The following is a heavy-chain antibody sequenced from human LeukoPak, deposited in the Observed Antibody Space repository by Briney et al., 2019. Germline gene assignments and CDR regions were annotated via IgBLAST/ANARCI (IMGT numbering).Heavy chain of an antibody. CDR2: ISHDGSNK. CDR1: GFTFSTHS. CDR3: ARVVLGYSYGLLDY. J-gene: IGHJ4*02. D-gene: IGHD5-18*01. Sequence: GGSLRLFCAASGFTFSTHSMHWVRQAPGKGLEWVAGISHDGSNKYYADSVKGRFTISGDNSKNTLYLQMNSLRADDTAVYYCARVVLGYSYGLLDYWGQGTLVTVSS. V-gene: IGHV3-30*01.